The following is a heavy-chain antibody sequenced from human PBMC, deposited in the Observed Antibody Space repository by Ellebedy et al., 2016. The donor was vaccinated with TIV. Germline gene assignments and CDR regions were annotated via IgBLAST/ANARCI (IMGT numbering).Heavy chain of an antibody. D-gene: IGHD6-19*01. Sequence: PGGSLRLSCAASGFSFSSYVMHWVRQAPGKGLEWVALISYDGSNKYYADSVKGRFTISRDNSKHTLYLQMNSLRAEDTAVYYCARDLRAVAGRGLGYWGQGTLVTVSS. CDR3: ARDLRAVAGRGLGY. CDR2: ISYDGSNK. CDR1: GFSFSSYV. J-gene: IGHJ4*02. V-gene: IGHV3-30-3*01.